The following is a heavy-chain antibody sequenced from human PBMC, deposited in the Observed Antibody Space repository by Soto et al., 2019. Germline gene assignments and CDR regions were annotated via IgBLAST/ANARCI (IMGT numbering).Heavy chain of an antibody. CDR2: IYPGDSDT. V-gene: IGHV5-51*01. CDR1: GYSYTSYW. D-gene: IGHD3-22*01. CDR3: SVITYYYDSSGYSYHYGMDV. Sequence: GESLKISCKGSGYSYTSYWIAWVRQMPGKGLEWMGIIYPGDSDTRYSPSFQGQVTISADKSISTAYLQWSSLKASDTAMYYCSVITYYYDSSGYSYHYGMDVWGQGTTVTV. J-gene: IGHJ6*02.